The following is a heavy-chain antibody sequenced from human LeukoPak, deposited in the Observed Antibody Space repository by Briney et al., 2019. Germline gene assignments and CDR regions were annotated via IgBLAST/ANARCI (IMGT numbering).Heavy chain of an antibody. J-gene: IGHJ4*02. Sequence: GGSLRLSCAASGFTFSSYAMSWVRQAPGKGLEWVPAISGSGGSTYYADSVKGRFTISRDNSKNTLYLQMNSLRAEDTAVYYCAKDRDIVGASYFDYWGQGTLVTVSS. CDR3: AKDRDIVGASYFDY. CDR1: GFTFSSYA. CDR2: ISGSGGST. D-gene: IGHD1-26*01. V-gene: IGHV3-23*01.